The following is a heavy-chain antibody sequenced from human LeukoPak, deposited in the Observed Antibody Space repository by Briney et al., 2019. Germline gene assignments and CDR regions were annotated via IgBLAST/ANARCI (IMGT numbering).Heavy chain of an antibody. J-gene: IGHJ6*02. CDR3: AAGYYYYGMDF. CDR2: IGGRDSGT. D-gene: IGHD6-13*01. V-gene: IGHV3-23*01. Sequence: GGSLRLSCAASGFTFSSYAMSWVRQTPGKGLEWVSAIGGRDSGTYYTDSVKGRFTISRDNSKNTLYLQMNSPRAEDTAVYYCAAGYYYYGMDFWGQGTTVTVSS. CDR1: GFTFSSYA.